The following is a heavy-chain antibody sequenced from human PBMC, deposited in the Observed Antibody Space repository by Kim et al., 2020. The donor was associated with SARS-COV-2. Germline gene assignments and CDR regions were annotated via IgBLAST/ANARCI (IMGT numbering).Heavy chain of an antibody. D-gene: IGHD7-27*01. J-gene: IGHJ6*02. CDR3: ARGSGVLYYYYAMDV. CDR2: IGTAGDT. V-gene: IGHV3-13*01. Sequence: GGSLRLSCAASGFTFSSYDMHWVRQTTGKGLEWVSAIGTAGDTYYPGSVKGRFTISRENAKNSLYLQMNSLRAGDTAVYYCARGSGVLYYYYAMDVWGQGTTVTVSS. CDR1: GFTFSSYD.